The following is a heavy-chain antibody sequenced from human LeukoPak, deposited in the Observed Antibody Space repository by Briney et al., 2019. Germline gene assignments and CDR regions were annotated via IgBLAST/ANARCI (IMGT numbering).Heavy chain of an antibody. Sequence: ASVKVSCKASGYTFTGYYMHWVRQAPGQGLEWMGWINPNSGGTNYAQKFQGRVTMTRDTSISTAYMELSRLRSDDTAVYYCARDHYDSSGYYVVDYWGQGTLVTVSS. V-gene: IGHV1-2*02. CDR1: GYTFTGYY. D-gene: IGHD3-22*01. CDR2: INPNSGGT. CDR3: ARDHYDSSGYYVVDY. J-gene: IGHJ4*02.